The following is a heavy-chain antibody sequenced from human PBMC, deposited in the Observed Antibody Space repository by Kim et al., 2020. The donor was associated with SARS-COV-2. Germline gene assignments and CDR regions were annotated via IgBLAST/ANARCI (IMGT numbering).Heavy chain of an antibody. D-gene: IGHD3-3*01. J-gene: IGHJ4*02. V-gene: IGHV3-23*01. Sequence: GGSLRLSCAASGFTFSSYAMSWVRQAPGKGLEWVSAISGSGGSTYYADSVKGRFTISRDNSKNTLYLQMNSLRAEDTAVYYCAKIPYDFWSGYLSPTWSSAGDYWGQGTLVTVSS. CDR1: GFTFSSYA. CDR2: ISGSGGST. CDR3: AKIPYDFWSGYLSPTWSSAGDY.